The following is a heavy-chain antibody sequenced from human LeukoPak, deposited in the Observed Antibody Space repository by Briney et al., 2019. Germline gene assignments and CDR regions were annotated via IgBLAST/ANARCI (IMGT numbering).Heavy chain of an antibody. D-gene: IGHD6-13*01. CDR2: IYSGGST. CDR1: GFTVSSNY. J-gene: IGHJ4*02. V-gene: IGHV3-66*01. Sequence: TGGPLRLSCAASGFTVSSNYMSWVRQAPGKGLEWVSVIYSGGSTYYADSVKGRFTISRDNSKNKLYLQMNSLRAEDTAVYYCARYSSSWYYFDYWGQGTLVTVSS. CDR3: ARYSSSWYYFDY.